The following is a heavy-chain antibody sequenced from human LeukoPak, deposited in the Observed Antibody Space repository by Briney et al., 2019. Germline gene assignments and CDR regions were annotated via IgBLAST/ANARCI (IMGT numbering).Heavy chain of an antibody. CDR2: ISYSGSS. Sequence: SETLSLTCTFSGGAISSNTYYWAWIRQPPGKGLEWIGTISYSGSSYYNPSLNSRVTISVDTSKNQFFLNLTSVTATDTALYYCARHGYYYSSGPLFDSWGQGTLVTVSS. CDR1: GGAISSNTYY. D-gene: IGHD3-10*01. CDR3: ARHGYYYSSGPLFDS. J-gene: IGHJ4*02. V-gene: IGHV4-39*01.